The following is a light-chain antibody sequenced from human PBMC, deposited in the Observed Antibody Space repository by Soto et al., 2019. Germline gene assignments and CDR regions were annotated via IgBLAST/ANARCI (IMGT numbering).Light chain of an antibody. J-gene: IGKJ3*01. Sequence: EIVLTQSPATLSLSPGDRATVSCRASQSVSSYLAWYQQKPGQAPRLLIYDASNRATCIPARFSGSGSGTDFTLTISSLEPDDFAVYYCQERSKWPPGFTFGPGTKVDIK. CDR1: QSVSSY. CDR2: DAS. CDR3: QERSKWPPGFT. V-gene: IGKV3-11*01.